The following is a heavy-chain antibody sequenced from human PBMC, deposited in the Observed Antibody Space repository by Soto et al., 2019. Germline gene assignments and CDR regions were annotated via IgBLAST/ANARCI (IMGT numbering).Heavy chain of an antibody. CDR3: AKDGVTMIVADAFDI. CDR1: GFTFSSCG. J-gene: IGHJ3*02. Sequence: GGSLRLSCAACGFTFSSCGMHWGRQAPGKGLEWVAVISYDGSNKYYADSVKGRFTISRDNSKNTLYLQMNSLRAEDTAVYYCAKDGVTMIVADAFDIWGQGTMVTVSS. V-gene: IGHV3-30*18. D-gene: IGHD3-22*01. CDR2: ISYDGSNK.